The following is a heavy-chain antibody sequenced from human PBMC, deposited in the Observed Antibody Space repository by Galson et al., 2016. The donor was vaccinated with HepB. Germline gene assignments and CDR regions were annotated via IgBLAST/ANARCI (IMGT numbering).Heavy chain of an antibody. J-gene: IGHJ3*02. V-gene: IGHV3-30*03. Sequence: SLRLSCAASGFTFNTYGMHWVRQTPGKGLEWLAVISYDGGDKQYVDSVRGRFTISRDNSNTMLYLQMDSLRAEDTAVYYCAAFFYGSGTYPSLGAFHIWGQGTMVTVSS. D-gene: IGHD3-10*01. CDR3: AAFFYGSGTYPSLGAFHI. CDR2: ISYDGGDK. CDR1: GFTFNTYG.